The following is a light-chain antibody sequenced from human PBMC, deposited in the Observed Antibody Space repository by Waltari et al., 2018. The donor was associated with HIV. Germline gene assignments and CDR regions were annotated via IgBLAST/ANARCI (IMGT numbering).Light chain of an antibody. CDR3: QQYGSSLHS. J-gene: IGKJ2*03. V-gene: IGKV3D-20*01. Sequence: IVLTQSPAPLSLPPGERATLSCGASQRVSSSYVAWYQQKPGLAPRLLIYDASRRATGIPDRFSGSGSGTDFTLTISRLETEDFAVYYCQQYGSSLHSFGQGTKLEIK. CDR1: QRVSSSY. CDR2: DAS.